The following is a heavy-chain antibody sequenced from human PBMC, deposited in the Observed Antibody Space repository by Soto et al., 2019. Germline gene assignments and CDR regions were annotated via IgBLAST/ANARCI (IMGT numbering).Heavy chain of an antibody. J-gene: IGHJ6*02. D-gene: IGHD6-13*01. Sequence: ASVKVSCKASGGTFSSYAISWVRQAPGQGLEWMGGIIPIFGTANYAQKFQGRVTITADESTSTAYMELSSLRSEDTAVYYCARGERAAGTHFSPSGYYYYGMDVWGQGTTVTVSS. CDR3: ARGERAAGTHFSPSGYYYYGMDV. CDR1: GGTFSSYA. CDR2: IIPIFGTA. V-gene: IGHV1-69*13.